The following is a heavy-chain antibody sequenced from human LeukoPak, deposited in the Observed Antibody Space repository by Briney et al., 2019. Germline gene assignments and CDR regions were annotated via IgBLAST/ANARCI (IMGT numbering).Heavy chain of an antibody. CDR3: VSEINAYSSSWYAY. J-gene: IGHJ4*02. CDR2: MNPNSGNT. Sequence: ASVKVSCKASGYTFTSYDINWVRQATGQGLEWMGWMNPNSGNTGYAQKFQGRVTMTRNTSISTAYMELSSLRSEDTAVYYCVSEINAYSSSWYAYWGQGTLVTVSS. D-gene: IGHD6-13*01. CDR1: GYTFTSYD. V-gene: IGHV1-8*01.